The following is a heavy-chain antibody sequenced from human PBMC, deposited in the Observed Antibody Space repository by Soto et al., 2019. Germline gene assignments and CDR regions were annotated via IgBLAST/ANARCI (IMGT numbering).Heavy chain of an antibody. CDR1: GGSISSGGYS. CDR2: IYHSGST. J-gene: IGHJ4*02. D-gene: IGHD2-2*01. Sequence: SETLSLTCAVSGGSISSGGYSWSWIRQPPGKGLEWIGYIYHSGSTYYNPSLKSRVTISVDRSKNQFSLKLSSVTAADTAVYYCARVGGDCSSTSCPLDYWGQGTLVTV. V-gene: IGHV4-30-2*01. CDR3: ARVGGDCSSTSCPLDY.